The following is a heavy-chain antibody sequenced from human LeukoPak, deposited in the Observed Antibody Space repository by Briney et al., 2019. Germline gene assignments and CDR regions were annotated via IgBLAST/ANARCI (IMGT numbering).Heavy chain of an antibody. CDR1: GFTFSSYG. D-gene: IGHD2-21*01. V-gene: IGHV3-30*18. Sequence: GRSLRLSCAASGFTFSSYGMHWVRQAPGKGLKWVAVISYDGSNKYYADSVKGRFTISRDNSKNTLYLQMNSLRAEDTAVYYCAKDIARHIVVVAPDYWGQGTLVTVSS. J-gene: IGHJ4*02. CDR3: AKDIARHIVVVAPDY. CDR2: ISYDGSNK.